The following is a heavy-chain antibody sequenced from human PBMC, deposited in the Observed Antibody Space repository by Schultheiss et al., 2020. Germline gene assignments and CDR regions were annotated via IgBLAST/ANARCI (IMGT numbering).Heavy chain of an antibody. J-gene: IGHJ4*02. CDR3: ARFQRSSGEGY. Sequence: SVKVSCKASGYTFTGYYMHWVRQAPGQGLEWMGRIIPILGIANYAQKFQGRVTITRDTSASTAYMELSSLRSEDTAVYYCARFQRSSGEGYWGQGTLVTVSS. D-gene: IGHD3-16*01. CDR2: IIPILGIA. CDR1: GYTFTGYY. V-gene: IGHV1-69*02.